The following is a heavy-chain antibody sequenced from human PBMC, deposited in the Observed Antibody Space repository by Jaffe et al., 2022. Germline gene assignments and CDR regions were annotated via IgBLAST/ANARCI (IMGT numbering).Heavy chain of an antibody. CDR3: TSGQGSGYSGYDCVY. CDR2: IRSKAYGGTT. V-gene: IGHV3-49*03. D-gene: IGHD5-12*01. J-gene: IGHJ4*02. CDR1: GFTFGDYA. Sequence: EVQLVESGGGLVQPGRSLRLSCTASGFTFGDYAMSWFRQAPGKGLEWVGFIRSKAYGGTTEYAASVKGRFTISRDDSKSIAYLQMNSLKTEDTAVYYCTSGQGSGYSGYDCVYWGQGTLVTVSS.